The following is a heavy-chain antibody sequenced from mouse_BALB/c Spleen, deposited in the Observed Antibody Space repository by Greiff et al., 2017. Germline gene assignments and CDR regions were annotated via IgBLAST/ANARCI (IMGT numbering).Heavy chain of an antibody. CDR3: ATIYYDYDGMFAY. D-gene: IGHD2-4*01. V-gene: IGHV2-6-7*01. CDR1: GFSLTGYG. Sequence: VQGVESGPGLVAPSQSLSITCTVSGFSLTGYGVNWVRQPPGKGLEWLGMIWGDGSTDYNSALKSRLSISKDNSKSQVFLKMNSLQTDDTARYYCATIYYDYDGMFAYWGQGTLVTVSA. CDR2: IWGDGST. J-gene: IGHJ3*01.